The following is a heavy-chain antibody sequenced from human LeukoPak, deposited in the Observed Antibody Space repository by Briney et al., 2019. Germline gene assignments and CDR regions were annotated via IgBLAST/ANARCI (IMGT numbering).Heavy chain of an antibody. Sequence: PSETLSLTCTVSGGSISSYYWSWLRQPAGKGLEWIGRIYTSGSTNYNPSLKSRVTISVDKSKNQFSLKLSSVTAADTAVYYCARDGAVAGTVDYWGQGTLVTVSS. CDR3: ARDGAVAGTVDY. D-gene: IGHD6-19*01. V-gene: IGHV4-4*07. CDR1: GGSISSYY. CDR2: IYTSGST. J-gene: IGHJ4*02.